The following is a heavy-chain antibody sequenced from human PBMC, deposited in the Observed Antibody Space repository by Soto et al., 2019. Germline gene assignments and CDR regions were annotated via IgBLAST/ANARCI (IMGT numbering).Heavy chain of an antibody. CDR3: ARGLRARYYYYYGMDV. V-gene: IGHV4-34*01. Sequence: QVQLQQWGAGLLKPSEILSLTCAVYGGSFSGYYWSWIRQPPGKGLEWIGEINHSGSTNYNPSLKSRVTISVDTSKNQFSLKLSSVTAADTAVYYCARGLRARYYYYYGMDVWGQGTTVTVSS. CDR1: GGSFSGYY. J-gene: IGHJ6*02. CDR2: INHSGST.